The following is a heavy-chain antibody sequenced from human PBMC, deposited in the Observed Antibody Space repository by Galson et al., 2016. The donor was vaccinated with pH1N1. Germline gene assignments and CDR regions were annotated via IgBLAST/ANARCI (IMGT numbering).Heavy chain of an antibody. CDR2: IYPSDSDT. CDR3: ARGSGSPGAYYYYGTDV. Sequence: QSGAEVTKPGESLKISCKSSGSSFTNYWIAWVRQMPGKGLQWMGIIYPSDSDTRYSPSFQGQVTISADKSISTAYLQWSSLKASDTAIYYCARGSGSPGAYYYYGTDVWGQGTTVTVPS. V-gene: IGHV5-51*03. D-gene: IGHD3-10*01. CDR1: GSSFTNYW. J-gene: IGHJ6*02.